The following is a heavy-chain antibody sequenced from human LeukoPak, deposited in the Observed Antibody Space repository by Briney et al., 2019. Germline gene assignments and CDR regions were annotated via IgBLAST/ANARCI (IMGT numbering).Heavy chain of an antibody. D-gene: IGHD2-15*01. CDR1: GFNFGEFV. CDR2: IRDKANGGTT. CDR3: SRGFAAD. V-gene: IGHV3-49*04. J-gene: IGHJ4*02. Sequence: GGSLRLSSATSGFNFGEFVVSWVRQAPGTGLEWVGFIRDKANGGTTEYAASVEGRFMIARDDSKGLAYLEMNSLKVDDTGTYYCSRGFAADWGQGALVTVSS.